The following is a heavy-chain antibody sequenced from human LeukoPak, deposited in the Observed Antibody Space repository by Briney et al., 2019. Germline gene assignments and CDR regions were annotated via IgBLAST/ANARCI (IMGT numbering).Heavy chain of an antibody. J-gene: IGHJ4*02. V-gene: IGHV1-18*01. D-gene: IGHD2-2*01. CDR3: ARGATPWVVVPAATDY. Sequence: ASVKVSCKASGYTFTSYGISWVRQAPGQGLEWMGWISAYNGNTNYAQKLQGRVTMTTDTSTSTAYMELSSLRSDDTAVYYCARGATPWVVVPAATDYWGQGTLVTVSS. CDR1: GYTFTSYG. CDR2: ISAYNGNT.